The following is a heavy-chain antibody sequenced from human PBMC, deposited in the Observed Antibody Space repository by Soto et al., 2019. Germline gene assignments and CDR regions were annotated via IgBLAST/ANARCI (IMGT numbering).Heavy chain of an antibody. CDR3: AKDRTPDGYHSIDY. D-gene: IGHD1-1*01. CDR2: ISAYNGNT. V-gene: IGHV1-18*01. Sequence: GASVKVSCKASGYTFTSYGISWVRQAPGQGLEWMGWISAYNGNTNYAQKLQGRVTMTTDTSTSTAYMELRSLRSDDTAMYYCAKDRTPDGYHSIDYWGRGTLVTVSS. CDR1: GYTFTSYG. J-gene: IGHJ4*02.